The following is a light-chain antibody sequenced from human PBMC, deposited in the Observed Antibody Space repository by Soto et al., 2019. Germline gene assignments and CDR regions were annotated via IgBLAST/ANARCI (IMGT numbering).Light chain of an antibody. J-gene: IGKJ4*01. CDR1: QNIATY. V-gene: IGKV1-39*01. CDR3: QQSYNTPIT. CDR2: TAS. Sequence: DIQMTQSPSSLSASVGDRVTITCRASQNIATYLNWYQQTPGKAPKLLIYTASTLQSGVPSRFSGSGSGTDFTLTISSLQPEDFATFYCQQSYNTPITFGGGTKVDIK.